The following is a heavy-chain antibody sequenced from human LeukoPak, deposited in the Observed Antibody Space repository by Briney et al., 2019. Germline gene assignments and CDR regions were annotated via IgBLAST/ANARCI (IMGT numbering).Heavy chain of an antibody. V-gene: IGHV4-34*01. D-gene: IGHD5-24*01. J-gene: IGHJ4*02. CDR3: ARQDGYNLYYFDY. CDR2: INHSGST. CDR1: GGSFSGYY. Sequence: KPSETLSLTCAVYGGSFSGYYWSWIRQPPGKGLEWIGEINHSGSTNYNPSLKSRVTISVDTSKNQFSLKLSSVTAADTAVYYCARQDGYNLYYFDYWGQGTLVTVSS.